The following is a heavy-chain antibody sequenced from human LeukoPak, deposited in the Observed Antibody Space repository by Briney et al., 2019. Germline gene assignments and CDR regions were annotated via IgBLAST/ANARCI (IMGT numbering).Heavy chain of an antibody. Sequence: PGRSLRLSCAASGFTFSSYGMHWVRQAPGKGLEWVAVIWYDGSNKYYADSVKGRFTISRDNSKNTLYPQMNSLRAEDTAVYYCARDEYSGSCLDYWGQGTLVTVSS. CDR1: GFTFSSYG. CDR2: IWYDGSNK. CDR3: ARDEYSGSCLDY. J-gene: IGHJ4*02. V-gene: IGHV3-33*01. D-gene: IGHD1-26*01.